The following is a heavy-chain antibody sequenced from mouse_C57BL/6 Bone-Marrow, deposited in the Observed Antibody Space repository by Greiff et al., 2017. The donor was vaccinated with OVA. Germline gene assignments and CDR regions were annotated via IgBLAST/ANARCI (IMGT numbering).Heavy chain of an antibody. CDR2: IDPSDSYT. D-gene: IGHD2-4*01. Sequence: QVQLQQPGAELVMPGASVKLSCKASGYTFTSYWMHWVKQRPGQGLEWIGEIDPSDSYTNYNQKFKGKSTLTVDKSSSTAYMQLSSLTSEDSAVYYCARYPYDYDAYAMDYWGQGTSVTVSS. J-gene: IGHJ4*01. CDR3: ARYPYDYDAYAMDY. CDR1: GYTFTSYW. V-gene: IGHV1-69*01.